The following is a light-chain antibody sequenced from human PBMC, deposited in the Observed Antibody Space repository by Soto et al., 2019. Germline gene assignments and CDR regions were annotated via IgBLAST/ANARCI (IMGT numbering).Light chain of an antibody. V-gene: IGKV1-27*01. CDR3: QKYNTVPAT. CDR1: QGIGNS. Sequence: DIQMTQSPPSLSASVGDSVTITCRASQGIGNSLAWYQQKPGTVPKLLIYSASTLQSGVPSRFSGSVSGTDFTLTISSLQPEDVAAYYCQKYNTVPATFGQGTRLEIK. J-gene: IGKJ5*01. CDR2: SAS.